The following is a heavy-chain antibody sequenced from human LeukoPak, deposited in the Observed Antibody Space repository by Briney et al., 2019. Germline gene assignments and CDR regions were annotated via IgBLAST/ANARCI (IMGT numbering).Heavy chain of an antibody. D-gene: IGHD6-19*01. CDR1: GYSFTSYW. J-gene: IGHJ4*02. Sequence: GQSLKISCKGSGYSFTSYWIGWVRQMPGKGLEWSGIIYSGDYDTRYSPSFQGHVHLSTDKPISTAYLKWRSQKASDTAMYYCARRIAVGGYFDYWGQGTLVTVSS. CDR3: ARRIAVGGYFDY. V-gene: IGHV5-51*01. CDR2: IYSGDYDT.